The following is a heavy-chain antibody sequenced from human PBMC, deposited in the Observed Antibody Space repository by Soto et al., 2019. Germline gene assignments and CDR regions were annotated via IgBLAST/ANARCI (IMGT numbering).Heavy chain of an antibody. CDR3: ARSSRGSSFRLWYFDY. V-gene: IGHV4-59*01. Sequence: SETLSLTCTVSGGSISSYYWSWIRQPPGKGLEWIGYIYYSGSTNYNPSLKSRVTISVDTSKNQFSLKLSSVTAADTAVYYCARSSRGSSFRLWYFDYWGQGTLVTVSS. CDR2: IYYSGST. D-gene: IGHD6-6*01. J-gene: IGHJ4*02. CDR1: GGSISSYY.